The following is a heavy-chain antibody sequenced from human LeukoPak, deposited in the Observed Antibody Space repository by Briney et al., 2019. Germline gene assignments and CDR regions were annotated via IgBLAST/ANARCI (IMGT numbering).Heavy chain of an antibody. J-gene: IGHJ4*02. V-gene: IGHV3-53*01. D-gene: IGHD5-18*01. CDR1: GFTVSSNY. CDR2: IYSGGST. CDR3: ASSWIQLWLPDY. Sequence: PGGSLRLSCAASGFTVSSNYMSWVRQAPGKGLELVSVIYSGGSTYYADSVKGRFTISRDNSKNTLYLQMNSLRAEDTAVYYCASSWIQLWLPDYWGQGTLVTVSS.